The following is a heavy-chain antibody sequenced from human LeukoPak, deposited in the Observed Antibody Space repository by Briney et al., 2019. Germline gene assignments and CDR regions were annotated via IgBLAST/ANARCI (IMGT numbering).Heavy chain of an antibody. J-gene: IGHJ6*02. CDR1: GGSFSGYY. CDR2: INHSGST. Sequence: SETLSLTCAVYGGSFSGYYWSWIRQPPGKGLEWIGEINHSGSTNYNPSLKSRVTISVDTPKNQFSLKLSSVTAADTAVYYCARKTRSYYYYGMDVWGQGTTVTVSS. D-gene: IGHD1/OR15-1a*01. CDR3: ARKTRSYYYYGMDV. V-gene: IGHV4-34*01.